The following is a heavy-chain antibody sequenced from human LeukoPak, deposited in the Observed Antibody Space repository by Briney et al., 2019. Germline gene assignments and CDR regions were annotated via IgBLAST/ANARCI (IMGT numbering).Heavy chain of an antibody. D-gene: IGHD5-12*01. J-gene: IGHJ5*02. V-gene: IGHV4-34*01. CDR1: GGSFSGYY. CDR2: INHSGST. Sequence: SETLSLTCAVYGGSFSGYYWSWIRQPPGKGLEWIGEINHSGSTNYNPSLKSRVTISVDTSKNQFSLKLTSVTAADTAVYYCARRDTSGYDSWFDPWGQGTLVTVSS. CDR3: ARRDTSGYDSWFDP.